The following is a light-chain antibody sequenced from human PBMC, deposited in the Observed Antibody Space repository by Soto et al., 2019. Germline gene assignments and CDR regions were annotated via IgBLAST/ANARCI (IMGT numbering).Light chain of an antibody. J-gene: IGKJ1*01. CDR1: QSVSSA. CDR2: GAS. V-gene: IGKV3-15*01. CDR3: QQYNNWPRT. Sequence: EVVMTQSPATLSVSPGERATLSCRAGQSVSSALAWYQQRPGRAPRLLIYGASTRATGIPARFSGSGSGTEFTLTISSLQSEDFAVYYCQQYNNWPRTLGQGTKVDIK.